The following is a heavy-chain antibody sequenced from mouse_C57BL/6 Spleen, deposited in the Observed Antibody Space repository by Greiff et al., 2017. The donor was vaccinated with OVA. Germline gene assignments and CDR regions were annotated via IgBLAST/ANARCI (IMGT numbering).Heavy chain of an antibody. J-gene: IGHJ2*01. D-gene: IGHD2-4*01. Sequence: VKLQQPGAELVRPGSSVKLSCKASGYTFTSYWMDWVKQRPGQGLEWIGNIYPSDSETHYNQKFKDKATLTVDKSSSTAYMQLSSLTSEDSAVYYCAREGKDYDYFDYWGQGTTLTVSS. CDR3: AREGKDYDYFDY. CDR2: IYPSDSET. V-gene: IGHV1-61*01. CDR1: GYTFTSYW.